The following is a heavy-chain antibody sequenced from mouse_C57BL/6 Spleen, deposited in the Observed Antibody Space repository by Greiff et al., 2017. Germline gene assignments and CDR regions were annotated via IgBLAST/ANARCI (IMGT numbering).Heavy chain of an antibody. CDR1: GFTFSSYA. CDR2: ISSGGDYI. J-gene: IGHJ2*01. CDR3: TREELTGTFDY. Sequence: EVKVVESGEGLVKPGGSLKLSCAASGFTFSSYAMSWVRQTPEKRLEWVAYISSGGDYIYYADTVKGRFTISRDNARNTLYLQMSSLKSEDTAMYYCTREELTGTFDYWGQGTTLTVSS. V-gene: IGHV5-9-1*02. D-gene: IGHD4-1*01.